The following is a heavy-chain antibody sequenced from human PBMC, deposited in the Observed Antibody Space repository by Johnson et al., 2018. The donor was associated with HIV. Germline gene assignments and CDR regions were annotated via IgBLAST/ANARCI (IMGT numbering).Heavy chain of an antibody. CDR3: ARDGQSGGGDADAFDI. CDR1: GFSVSNKY. J-gene: IGHJ3*02. Sequence: VQLVESGGGLVQPGGSLRLSCAASGFSVSNKYMSWVRQAPGKGLEWVSVIYRGGTTYPADSVKGRFTLSRDNSKKTLYLQMNSLRAEDTAVYYVARDGQSGGGDADAFDIWGQGTLVSVSS. D-gene: IGHD3-16*01. V-gene: IGHV3-66*01. CDR2: IYRGGTT.